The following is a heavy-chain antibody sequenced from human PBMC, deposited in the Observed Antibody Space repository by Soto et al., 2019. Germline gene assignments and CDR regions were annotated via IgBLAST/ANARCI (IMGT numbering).Heavy chain of an antibody. D-gene: IGHD3-16*01. Sequence: WIWIRQPAGKELEGIGDYRDSTSYSPSLKSRGTISADTSKNQFFLKLSSVTATDTAVYYCATYRRGEGGRGYWGQGTLVTVSS. V-gene: IGHV4-59*08. J-gene: IGHJ4*02. CDR3: ATYRRGEGGRGY. CDR2: YRDST.